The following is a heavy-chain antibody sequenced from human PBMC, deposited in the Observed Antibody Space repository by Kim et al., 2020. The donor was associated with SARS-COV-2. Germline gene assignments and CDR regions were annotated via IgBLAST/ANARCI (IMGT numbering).Heavy chain of an antibody. D-gene: IGHD6-13*01. J-gene: IGHJ5*02. CDR3: AKDLSASSWFPRAPPLFDWFDP. Sequence: GGSLRLSCAASGFTFSSYAMSWVRQAPGKGLEWVSAISGSGGSTYYADSVKGRFTISRDNSKNTLYLQMNSLRAEDTAVYYCAKDLSASSWFPRAPPLFDWFDPWGQGTLVTVSS. CDR1: GFTFSSYA. CDR2: ISGSGGST. V-gene: IGHV3-23*01.